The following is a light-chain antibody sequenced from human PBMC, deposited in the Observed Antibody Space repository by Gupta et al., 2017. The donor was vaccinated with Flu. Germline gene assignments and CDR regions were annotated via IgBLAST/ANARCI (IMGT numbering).Light chain of an antibody. CDR3: QSYDSSDYVV. V-gene: IGLV6-57*01. CDR1: RGSIASNA. CDR2: DDD. J-gene: IGLJ2*01. Sequence: FLQTQSRSVSVSQGKAVTIYGAPIRGSIASNAGHSYRQPPGTPPTSVLYDDDQRLSGVPDRFSGSLDSSSNTASLTISGLQIEAEADYYCQSYDSSDYVVFGEGTKLTVL.